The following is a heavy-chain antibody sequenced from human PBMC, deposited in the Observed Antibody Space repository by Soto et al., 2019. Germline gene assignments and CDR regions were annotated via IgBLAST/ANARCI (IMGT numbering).Heavy chain of an antibody. CDR3: ARGKKSVYASWIDP. D-gene: IGHD5-12*01. J-gene: IGHJ5*02. CDR2: IYYSGST. CDR1: GCSISSYY. V-gene: IGHV4-59*01. Sequence: SETLSLTCTVSGCSISSYYWSWIRQPPGKGLEWIGYIYYSGSTNYNPSLKSRVTISIATSKNQFSLKLSSVTAADTAVYYCARGKKSVYASWIDPWGQGTLVTVSS.